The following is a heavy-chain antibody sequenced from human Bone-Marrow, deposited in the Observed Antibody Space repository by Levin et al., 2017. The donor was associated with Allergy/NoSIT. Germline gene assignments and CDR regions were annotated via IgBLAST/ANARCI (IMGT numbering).Heavy chain of an antibody. CDR3: GKDKASGSVLGFGY. CDR1: GFTFDDYA. V-gene: IGHV3-9*01. J-gene: IGHJ4*02. CDR2: ITWNSAKI. D-gene: IGHD6-19*01. Sequence: LSLTCAASGFTFDDYAMHWVRQIPGKGLEWVSGITWNSAKIAYGDSFKGRFTISRDNAKNSLDLQMNSLRPEDTALYYCGKDKASGSVLGFGYWGQGALVTVSS.